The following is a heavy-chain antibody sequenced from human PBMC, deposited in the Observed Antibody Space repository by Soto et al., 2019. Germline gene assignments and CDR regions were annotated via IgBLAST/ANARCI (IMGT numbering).Heavy chain of an antibody. CDR3: AKVAARADYYYGMDV. CDR1: GFTFSSYG. D-gene: IGHD6-6*01. Sequence: GGSLRLSCAASGFTFSSYGMHWVRQAPGKGLEWVAVISYDGSNKYYADSVKGRFTISRDNSKNTLYLQMNSLRAEDTAVYYCAKVAARADYYYGMDVWGQGTTVTVSS. CDR2: ISYDGSNK. J-gene: IGHJ6*02. V-gene: IGHV3-30*18.